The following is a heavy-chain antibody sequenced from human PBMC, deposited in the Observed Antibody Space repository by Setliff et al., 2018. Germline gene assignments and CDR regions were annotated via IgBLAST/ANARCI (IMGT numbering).Heavy chain of an antibody. D-gene: IGHD2-21*02. V-gene: IGHV3-13*04. J-gene: IGHJ6*02. CDR1: GFTFSSYA. Sequence: GGSLRLSCVASGFTFSSYAMSWVRQAPGKGLEWVSAIGTAGDTYYPGSVKGQFTISRENAKNSLYLQMNSLRAGDTAVYYCARNWATAQHYYYGMDVWGQGTTVTVSS. CDR3: ARNWATAQHYYYGMDV. CDR2: IGTAGDT.